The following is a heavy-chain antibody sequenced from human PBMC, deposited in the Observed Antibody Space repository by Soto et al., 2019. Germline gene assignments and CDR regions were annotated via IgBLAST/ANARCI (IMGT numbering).Heavy chain of an antibody. J-gene: IGHJ6*02. V-gene: IGHV3-21*01. CDR3: ARVGWSGYYSKHYYYGMDV. CDR2: ISSSSGYI. CDR1: GFTFSSYS. D-gene: IGHD3-3*01. Sequence: EVQVVESGGGLVKPGGSLRLSCAASGFTFSSYSINWVRQAPGRGLEWVSSISSSSGYIYYADSVKGRFTISRDNAKNSLYLQMNSLRAEDTAVYYCARVGWSGYYSKHYYYGMDVWGQGTTVTVSS.